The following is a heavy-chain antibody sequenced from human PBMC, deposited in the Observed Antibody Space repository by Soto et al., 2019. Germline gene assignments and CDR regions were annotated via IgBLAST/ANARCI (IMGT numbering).Heavy chain of an antibody. J-gene: IGHJ4*02. D-gene: IGHD4-17*01. V-gene: IGHV4-39*01. CDR2: IYYSGST. CDR1: GGSISSSSYY. Sequence: SETLSLTCTVSGGSISSSSYYWGWIRQPPGKGLEWIGSIYYSGSTYYNPSLKSRVTISVDTSKNQFSLKLSSVTAADTAVYYCARSIQNGDYDFDYWGQGTLVTVSS. CDR3: ARSIQNGDYDFDY.